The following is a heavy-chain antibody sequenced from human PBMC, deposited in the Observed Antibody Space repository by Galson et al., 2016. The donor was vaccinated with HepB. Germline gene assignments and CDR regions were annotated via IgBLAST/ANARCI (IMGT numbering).Heavy chain of an antibody. V-gene: IGHV3-30*03. CDR2: VSNDGSDT. J-gene: IGHJ4*02. Sequence: SLRLSCAASGFIFSSHGMHWVRQTPGKGPEWVAVVSNDGSDTYYAHSVKGRFTVSRDNSKNTLYLHMNTLGAEDTALYYCARAGDFDLLAGFDYWGQGTPVTVSS. CDR1: GFIFSSHG. D-gene: IGHD3-9*01. CDR3: ARAGDFDLLAGFDY.